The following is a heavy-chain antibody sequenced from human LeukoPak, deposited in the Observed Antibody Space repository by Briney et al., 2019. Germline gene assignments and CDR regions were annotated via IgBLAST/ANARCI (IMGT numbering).Heavy chain of an antibody. CDR2: INHSGSA. CDR1: DGSFSGYY. V-gene: IGHV4-34*01. CDR3: ARRPRGVIIKTWFDS. D-gene: IGHD3-10*01. J-gene: IGHJ5*01. Sequence: SETLSLTCAVYDGSFSGYYCSWVRQPPGKGLEWIGEINHSGSANYNPSLKSRVTILLDTSKNQFSLNLSSVTAADTAVYYCARRPRGVIIKTWFDSWGQGTLVTVSS.